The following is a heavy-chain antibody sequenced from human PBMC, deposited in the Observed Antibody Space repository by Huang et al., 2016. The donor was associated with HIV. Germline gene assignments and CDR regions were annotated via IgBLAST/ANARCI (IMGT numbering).Heavy chain of an antibody. Sequence: QVQLVQSGAEVKKPGSSVKVSCKVSGGTFNNAISWGRQAPGQGLEGMGGIIPIFGTPNYARKFQGRVTITADESTSIAYMELSSLRSEDTAVYYCARGAPDLDSHLDHWGQGTLVTVSS. CDR2: IIPIFGTP. J-gene: IGHJ4*02. CDR1: GGTFNNA. CDR3: ARGAPDLDSHLDH. D-gene: IGHD3-3*01. V-gene: IGHV1-69*13.